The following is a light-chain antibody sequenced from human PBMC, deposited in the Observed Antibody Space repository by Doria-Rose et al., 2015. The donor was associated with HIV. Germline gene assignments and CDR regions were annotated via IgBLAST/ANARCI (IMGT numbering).Light chain of an antibody. CDR2: GDN. CDR1: GSNIGADYA. V-gene: IGLV1-40*01. J-gene: IGLJ2*01. CDR3: QSFDRRLSAFI. Sequence: QPVLTQSPSVSGAPGQRVTIPCTGSGSNIGADYAVHWYQQFPGAAPKLLIYGDNNRPSGVPDRFSSSRSGTSASLAITRLQAEDEADYYCQSFDRRLSAFIFGGGTKLTVL.